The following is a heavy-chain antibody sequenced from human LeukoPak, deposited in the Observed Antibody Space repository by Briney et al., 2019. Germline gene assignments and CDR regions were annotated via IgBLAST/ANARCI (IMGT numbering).Heavy chain of an antibody. J-gene: IGHJ4*02. Sequence: GGSLRLSCAASGFTFTNYVMSWVRQAPGKGLEWVSGITGSGGNTYYADSVKGRFTISRDNSKNTLYLHMSSLRGEDTAVYYCAKSDSSGYYQSEGIFDSWGQGTLVTVSS. D-gene: IGHD3-22*01. CDR1: GFTFTNYV. V-gene: IGHV3-23*01. CDR3: AKSDSSGYYQSEGIFDS. CDR2: ITGSGGNT.